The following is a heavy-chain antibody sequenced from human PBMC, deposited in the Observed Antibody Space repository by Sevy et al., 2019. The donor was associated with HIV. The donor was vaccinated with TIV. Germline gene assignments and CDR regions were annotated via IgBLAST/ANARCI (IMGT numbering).Heavy chain of an antibody. Sequence: GGSLRLSCAASGFTFSSYGMHWVRQAPGKGLEWVAVISYDGSNKYYADSVKGRFTISRDNSKNTLYLQMNSLRAEDTAVYYCVKPIAYDYVWGSYRYAFDYWGQGTLVTVSS. D-gene: IGHD3-16*02. V-gene: IGHV3-30*18. CDR3: VKPIAYDYVWGSYRYAFDY. CDR1: GFTFSSYG. CDR2: ISYDGSNK. J-gene: IGHJ4*02.